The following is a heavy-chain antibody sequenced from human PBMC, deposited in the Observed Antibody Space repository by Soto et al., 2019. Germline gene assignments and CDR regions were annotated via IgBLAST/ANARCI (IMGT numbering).Heavy chain of an antibody. CDR1: GYTFTSYG. V-gene: IGHV1-18*01. Sequence: QVQLVQSGAEVKKPGASVKVSCKASGYTFTSYGISWVRQAPGQGLEWMGWISAYNGNTNYAQKLQGRVTMTTDTAPSTAYMALRSLRSDDTAVYYCARPYGDYDDAFDIWGQGTMVTVSS. D-gene: IGHD4-17*01. J-gene: IGHJ3*02. CDR3: ARPYGDYDDAFDI. CDR2: ISAYNGNT.